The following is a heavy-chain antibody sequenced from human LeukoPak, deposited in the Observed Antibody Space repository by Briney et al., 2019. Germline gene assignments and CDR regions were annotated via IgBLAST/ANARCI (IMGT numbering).Heavy chain of an antibody. V-gene: IGHV1-69*06. CDR1: GGTFSSYA. J-gene: IGHJ6*02. D-gene: IGHD6-19*01. CDR2: IIPIFGTA. CDR3: ATGTIAVAGTEYYYYGMDV. Sequence: SVKVSCKASGGTFSSYAISWVRQAPGQGLEWMGGIIPIFGTANYAQKFQGRVTMTEDTSTDTAYMELSSLRSEDTAVYYCATGTIAVAGTEYYYYGMDVWGQGTTVTVSS.